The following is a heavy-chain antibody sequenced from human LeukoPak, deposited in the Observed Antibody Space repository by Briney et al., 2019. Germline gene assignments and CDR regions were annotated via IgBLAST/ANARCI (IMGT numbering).Heavy chain of an antibody. CDR1: GNYW. CDR2: INSDGSWT. V-gene: IGHV3-74*01. J-gene: IGHJ4*02. D-gene: IGHD2/OR15-2a*01. CDR3: VSFYETY. Sequence: GGSLRLSRAASGNYWMHWVRQAPGKGLVWVSHINSDGSWTSYADSVKGRFTISKDNAKNTVYLQMNSLRAEDTAVYYCVSFYETYWGRGTLVTVSS.